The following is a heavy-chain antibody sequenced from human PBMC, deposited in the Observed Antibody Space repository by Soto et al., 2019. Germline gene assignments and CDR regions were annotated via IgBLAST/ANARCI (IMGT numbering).Heavy chain of an antibody. Sequence: QITLKESGPTLVRPTQTLTLTCTFSEFSLSTAGVGVGWVRQPPGKALEWLALIYWDDDHRYSPSLKTRLTITKDTSKNQVVLTMTKLDPADTATYYCAREMYFSTYFDSWGQGVLVTVSS. V-gene: IGHV2-5*02. J-gene: IGHJ4*02. CDR1: EFSLSTAGVG. D-gene: IGHD2-8*01. CDR2: IYWDDDH. CDR3: AREMYFSTYFDS.